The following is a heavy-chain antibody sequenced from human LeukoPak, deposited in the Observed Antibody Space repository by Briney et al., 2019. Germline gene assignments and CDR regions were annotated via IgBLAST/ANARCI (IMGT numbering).Heavy chain of an antibody. CDR3: ARAGDNTTMVTQ. J-gene: IGHJ4*02. D-gene: IGHD5-18*01. CDR2: ISSGSNYI. Sequence: GGSLRLSCAVSGFSFSSYGINWVRQAPGERLEWVSFISSGSNYIYYADSVKGRFTISRDNAMNSLYLQMNSLRAEDTAVYYCARAGDNTTMVTQWGQGTLVTVSS. CDR1: GFSFSSYG. V-gene: IGHV3-21*01.